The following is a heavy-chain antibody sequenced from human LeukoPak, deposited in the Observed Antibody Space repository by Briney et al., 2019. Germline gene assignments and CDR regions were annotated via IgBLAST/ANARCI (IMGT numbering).Heavy chain of an antibody. V-gene: IGHV4-39*01. Sequence: PSETLSLTCTVSGGSISSSDYYWGWIRQPPGKGLEWIGSIYYSGSTYYNPSLKSRVTMSVDTSKNQFSLKLSFVTTADTAVYYCARALGYCSGGSCTRGYNWFDPWGQGTLVTVPS. D-gene: IGHD2-15*01. CDR3: ARALGYCSGGSCTRGYNWFDP. J-gene: IGHJ5*02. CDR2: IYYSGST. CDR1: GGSISSSDYY.